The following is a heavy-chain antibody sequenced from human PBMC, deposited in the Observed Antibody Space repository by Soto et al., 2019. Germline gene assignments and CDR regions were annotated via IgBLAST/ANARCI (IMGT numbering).Heavy chain of an antibody. J-gene: IGHJ4*02. CDR1: GGSISSGGYY. V-gene: IGHV4-31*01. CDR3: ARSSTSANYFDY. CDR2: IYYSGST. Sequence: QVQLQESGPGLVKPSQTLSLTCTVSGGSISSGGYYWSWIRQHPGKGLEWIGYIYYSGSTYYSPSPKSQVTISVDTSKNQFALKLSSVTAADTAVYYCARSSTSANYFDYWGQGTLVTVSS. D-gene: IGHD2-2*01.